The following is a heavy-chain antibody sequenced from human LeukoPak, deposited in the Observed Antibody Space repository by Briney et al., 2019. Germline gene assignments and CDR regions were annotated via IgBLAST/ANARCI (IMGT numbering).Heavy chain of an antibody. D-gene: IGHD3-3*02. CDR3: AKYKDFDWLSH. Sequence: GGSLRLSCAASGFTFSTYAIHWVRQAPGKGLDWVAVISYDGIKKYYADSAKGRFSISRDNSKNTLYLQMNSLRAEDTAVYYCAKYKDFDWLSHWGQGTLVTVSS. V-gene: IGHV3-30*04. J-gene: IGHJ5*02. CDR1: GFTFSTYA. CDR2: ISYDGIKK.